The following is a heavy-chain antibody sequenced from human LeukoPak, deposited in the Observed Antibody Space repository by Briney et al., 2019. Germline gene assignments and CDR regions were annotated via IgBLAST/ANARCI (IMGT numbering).Heavy chain of an antibody. V-gene: IGHV3-20*04. J-gene: IGHJ3*01. Sequence: GGSLRLSCAASGFTFDDYGMSWVRQAPGKGLEWISGVNWNGGSTGYADSVKSRFTISRDNAKNSLYLQMNSLRAEDTAVYYCAREGGTFYQPAFDVWGQGTMVTVSS. D-gene: IGHD2/OR15-2a*01. CDR1: GFTFDDYG. CDR3: AREGGTFYQPAFDV. CDR2: VNWNGGST.